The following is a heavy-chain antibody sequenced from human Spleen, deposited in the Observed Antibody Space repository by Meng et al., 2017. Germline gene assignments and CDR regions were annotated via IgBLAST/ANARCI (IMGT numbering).Heavy chain of an antibody. CDR1: GHTLTNYG. V-gene: IGHV1-18*01. D-gene: IGHD5-18*01. J-gene: IGHJ4*02. Sequence: ASVKVSCKASGHTLTNYGISWVRQAPGQGLKWMGWISAYSGDTNYAHNLQGRVTMTTDTSTSTAFMEVRSLRSDDTAVYYCVYGYYDYFESRGQGTLVTVSS. CDR3: VYGYYDYFES. CDR2: ISAYSGDT.